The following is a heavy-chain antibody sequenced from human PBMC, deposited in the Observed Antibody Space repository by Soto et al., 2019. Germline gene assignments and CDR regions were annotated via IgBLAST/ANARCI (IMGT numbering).Heavy chain of an antibody. Sequence: PSETLSLTCTVSGGSISSYYWSWIRQPPGKGLEWIGYIYYSGSTNYNPSLKSRVTISVDTSKNQFSLKLSSVTAADTAVYYCARDIPPFDYWGQGTLVTVS. CDR2: IYYSGST. CDR1: GGSISSYY. J-gene: IGHJ4*02. CDR3: ARDIPPFDY. V-gene: IGHV4-59*01.